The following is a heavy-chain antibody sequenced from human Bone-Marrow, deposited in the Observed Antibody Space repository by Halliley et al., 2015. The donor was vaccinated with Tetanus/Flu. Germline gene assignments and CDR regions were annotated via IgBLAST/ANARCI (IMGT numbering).Heavy chain of an antibody. Sequence: EWVSSIRSSSSHIHYADSVKGRFTISRDNARNSLFLQMNSLRAEDTAVYYCASEAVAGTPWFDPWGQGTLVTVSS. V-gene: IGHV3-21*01. D-gene: IGHD6-19*01. CDR3: ASEAVAGTPWFDP. CDR2: IRSSSSHI. J-gene: IGHJ5*02.